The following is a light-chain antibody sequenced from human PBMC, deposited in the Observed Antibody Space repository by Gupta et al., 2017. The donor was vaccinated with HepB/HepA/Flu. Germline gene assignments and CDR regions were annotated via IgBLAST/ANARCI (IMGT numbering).Light chain of an antibody. CDR2: QDS. V-gene: IGLV3-1*01. J-gene: IGLJ2*01. CDR1: KLGDKY. Sequence: SSELTQPPSVSVSPGQTASITCSGDKLGDKYACWYQQKPGQSPVLVIYQDSKRPSGIPERFSGANSANTATLTISGTQAMDEYDYYYQARDSSVVFGGGTKLTVL. CDR3: QARDSSVV.